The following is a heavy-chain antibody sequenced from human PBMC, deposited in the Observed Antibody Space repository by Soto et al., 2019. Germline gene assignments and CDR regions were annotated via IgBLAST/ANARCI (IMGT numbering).Heavy chain of an antibody. CDR3: ARSRDGFDP. CDR2: IYYSGST. J-gene: IGHJ5*02. V-gene: IGHV4-31*03. Sequence: QLHLQESGPGLVKPSQTLSLTCTVSGGSISSGGFYWSWIRQHPGKGLEWIGYIYYSGSTYYNPSLHSRMSISLDTSKSQFYLKLSSVTAADTAVYYCARSRDGFDPWGPGTQVIVSS. D-gene: IGHD6-13*01. CDR1: GGSISSGGFY.